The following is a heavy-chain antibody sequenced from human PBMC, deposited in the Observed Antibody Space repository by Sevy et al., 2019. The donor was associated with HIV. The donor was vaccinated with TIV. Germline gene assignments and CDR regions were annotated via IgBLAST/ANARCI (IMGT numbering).Heavy chain of an antibody. CDR1: GFTFSSYG. CDR3: VKGQRWFGELPGLAFDI. J-gene: IGHJ3*02. V-gene: IGHV3-30*18. Sequence: GGSLRLSCAASGFTFSSYGMHWVRQAPGKGLEWVAVISYDGSNKYYADSVKGRFTISRDNSKNTLYLQMNSLRAEDTAVYYCVKGQRWFGELPGLAFDIWGQGTMVTVSS. CDR2: ISYDGSNK. D-gene: IGHD3-10*01.